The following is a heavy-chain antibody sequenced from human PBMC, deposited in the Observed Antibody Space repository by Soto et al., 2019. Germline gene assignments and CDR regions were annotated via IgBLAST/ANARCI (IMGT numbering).Heavy chain of an antibody. D-gene: IGHD2-15*01. CDR3: ARETPCGSGGSCYSAWFDP. CDR1: GGSISSGDYC. V-gene: IGHV4-30-4*01. J-gene: IGHJ5*02. CDR2: IYYSGST. Sequence: SETLSLTCTVSGGSISSGDYCWSWIRQPPGKGLEWIGYIYYSGSTYYNPSLKSRVTISVDTSKNQFSLKLSSVTAADTAVYYCARETPCGSGGSCYSAWFDPWGQGTLVTVSS.